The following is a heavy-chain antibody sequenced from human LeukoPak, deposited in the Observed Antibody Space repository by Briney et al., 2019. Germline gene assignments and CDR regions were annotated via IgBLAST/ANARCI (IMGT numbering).Heavy chain of an antibody. CDR1: GFTFSIYG. Sequence: GSSLRLSCAASGFTFSIYGMHCVRQAPGKGLECVAVISYYGSNKYYADFVKGRFTISRDYSKNTLYLQLNRLRAEDTDVYYCAKGKYSSGWSGGDYWGQGTLVTVSS. V-gene: IGHV3-30*18. CDR3: AKGKYSSGWSGGDY. J-gene: IGHJ4*02. CDR2: ISYYGSNK. D-gene: IGHD6-19*01.